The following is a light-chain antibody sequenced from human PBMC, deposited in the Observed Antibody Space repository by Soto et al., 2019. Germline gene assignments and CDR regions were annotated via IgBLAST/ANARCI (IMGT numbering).Light chain of an antibody. Sequence: SALTQPPSASGSPGQSVTISCTGTSSDVGGYNYVSWYQQHPGKAPKLMLYEVNKRPSGVPDRFSGSKSGNTASLPVSGLQAEDEADYYCSSYADSNNFGFGTGTKLTVL. J-gene: IGLJ1*01. CDR1: SSDVGGYNY. V-gene: IGLV2-8*01. CDR3: SSYADSNNFG. CDR2: EVN.